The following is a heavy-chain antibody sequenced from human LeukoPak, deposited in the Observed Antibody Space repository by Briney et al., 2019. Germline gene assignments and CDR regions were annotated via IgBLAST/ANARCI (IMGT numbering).Heavy chain of an antibody. CDR3: ARAVAGTLDAFDI. J-gene: IGHJ3*02. Sequence: GGSLRLSCVASGFSFSTHNMNWVRQAPGQGLEWVSSIGRDSSYVYYADSLKGRFTISRDDAKNSLYLQMNSLRAEDTAVYYCARAVAGTLDAFDIWGQGTMVTVPS. CDR1: GFSFSTHN. V-gene: IGHV3-21*04. CDR2: IGRDSSYV. D-gene: IGHD6-19*01.